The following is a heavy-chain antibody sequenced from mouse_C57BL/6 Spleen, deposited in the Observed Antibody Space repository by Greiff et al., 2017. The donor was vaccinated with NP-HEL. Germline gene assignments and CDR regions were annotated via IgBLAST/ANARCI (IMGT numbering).Heavy chain of an antibody. V-gene: IGHV1-81*01. CDR1: GYTFTSYG. CDR2: IYPRSGNT. Sequence: QVQLQQSGAELARPGASVKLSCKASGYTFTSYGISWVKQRTGQGLEWIGEIYPRSGNTYYNEKFKGKATLTADKSSSTAYMELRSLTSEDSAVYFCARSPYDYERNYAMDYWGQGTSVTVSS. CDR3: ARSPYDYERNYAMDY. J-gene: IGHJ4*01. D-gene: IGHD2-4*01.